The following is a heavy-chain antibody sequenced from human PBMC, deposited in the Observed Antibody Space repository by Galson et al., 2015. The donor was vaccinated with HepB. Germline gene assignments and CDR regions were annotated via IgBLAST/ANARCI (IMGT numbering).Heavy chain of an antibody. CDR2: IWYDGSNK. J-gene: IGHJ4*02. D-gene: IGHD3-10*01. V-gene: IGHV3-33*01. CDR1: GFTFSSYG. Sequence: SLRLSCAASGFTFSSYGMHWVRQAPGKGLEWVAVIWYDGSNKYYADSVKGRFTISRDNSKNTLYLQMNSLRAEDTAVYYCARDGTHMVRGVPTFDYWGQGTLVTVSS. CDR3: ARDGTHMVRGVPTFDY.